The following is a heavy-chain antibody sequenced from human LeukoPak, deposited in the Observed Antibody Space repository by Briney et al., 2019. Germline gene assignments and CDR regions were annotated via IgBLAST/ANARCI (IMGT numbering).Heavy chain of an antibody. CDR1: GFSFSAYG. D-gene: IGHD6-13*01. J-gene: IGHJ4*02. Sequence: GRSLRLSCAAPGFSFSAYGVHWVRQAPGKGLEGVAVIWYDGSSKDYADSVKGRFTFSRDNSKNTLYLQMNSLTVEDTAVYYCARSQSSSLIDYWGQGTLVTVSS. CDR2: IWYDGSSK. CDR3: ARSQSSSLIDY. V-gene: IGHV3-33*01.